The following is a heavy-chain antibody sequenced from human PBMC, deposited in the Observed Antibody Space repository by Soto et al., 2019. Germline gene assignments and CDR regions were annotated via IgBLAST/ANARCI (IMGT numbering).Heavy chain of an antibody. Sequence: QVQLVESGGGVVQPGRSLRLSCGASGFASSDYAMHWVRQAPGQGLEWTATISFDGNKRFYADSVKGRLTSSRDNSKNTLYLEMHSLRGEDTAVYYCARDLAGTYCGRDCPNGMDVWGPGTTVTVSS. J-gene: IGHJ6*02. CDR3: ARDLAGTYCGRDCPNGMDV. V-gene: IGHV3-30*04. CDR2: ISFDGNKR. D-gene: IGHD2-21*02. CDR1: GFASSDYA.